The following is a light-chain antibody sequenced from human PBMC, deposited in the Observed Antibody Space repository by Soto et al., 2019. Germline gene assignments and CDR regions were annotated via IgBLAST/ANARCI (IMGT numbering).Light chain of an antibody. J-gene: IGLJ2*01. CDR1: SSDVGGYNY. V-gene: IGLV2-8*01. CDR3: CTYAGINNVV. Sequence: QSALTQPPSASGSPGQSVTISCTGTSSDVGGYNYVSWYQQHPGKAPKLMIYEVSKRPSGVPDRFSGSKSGNTASLTVSGLQAEDDADYYCCTYAGINNVVFGGWTQLTAL. CDR2: EVS.